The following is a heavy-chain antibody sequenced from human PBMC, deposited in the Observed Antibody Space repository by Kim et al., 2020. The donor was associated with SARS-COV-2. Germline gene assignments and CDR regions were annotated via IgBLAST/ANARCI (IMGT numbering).Heavy chain of an antibody. CDR3: ARDGWELLWYATNYYYYGMDV. J-gene: IGHJ6*02. D-gene: IGHD1-26*01. Sequence: GGSLRLSCAASGFTFSSYEMNWVRQAPGKGLEWVSYISSSGSTIYYADSVKGRFTISRDNAKNSLYLQMNSLRAEDTAVYYCARDGWELLWYATNYYYYGMDVWGQGPTVTVSS. V-gene: IGHV3-48*03. CDR2: ISSSGSTI. CDR1: GFTFSSYE.